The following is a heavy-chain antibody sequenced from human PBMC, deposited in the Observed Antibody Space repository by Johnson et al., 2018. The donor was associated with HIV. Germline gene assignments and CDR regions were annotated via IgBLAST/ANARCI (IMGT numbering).Heavy chain of an antibody. Sequence: QVQLVESGGGVVQPGRSLRLSCTASGFTFSSYGMHWVRQAPGKGLEWVAFIRYDGSNKYYVDSVKGRFTISRDNSKNTLYLQINSLRAEDTAVYYCASLDAFDIWGQGTMVTVSS. CDR2: IRYDGSNK. CDR3: ASLDAFDI. D-gene: IGHD3-16*01. CDR1: GFTFSSYG. J-gene: IGHJ3*02. V-gene: IGHV3-30*02.